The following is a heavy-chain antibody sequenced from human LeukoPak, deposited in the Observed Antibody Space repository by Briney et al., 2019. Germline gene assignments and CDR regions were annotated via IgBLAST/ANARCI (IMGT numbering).Heavy chain of an antibody. V-gene: IGHV4-61*01. J-gene: IGHJ2*01. CDR2: IYYSGST. CDR1: GGSISSSSYY. Sequence: PSETLSLTCTVSGGSISSSSYYWSWIRQPPGKGLEWIGYIYYSGSTNYNPSLKSRVTISVDTSKNQFSLKLSSVTAADTAVYYCARAPPRNYYDSSGYYYRKMGYFDLWGRGTLVTVSS. CDR3: ARAPPRNYYDSSGYYYRKMGYFDL. D-gene: IGHD3-22*01.